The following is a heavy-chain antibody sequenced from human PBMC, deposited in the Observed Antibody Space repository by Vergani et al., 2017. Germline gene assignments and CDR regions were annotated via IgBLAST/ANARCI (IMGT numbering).Heavy chain of an antibody. J-gene: IGHJ5*02. CDR3: ARDRVSSGLLANWFDP. V-gene: IGHV3-30*04. CDR1: GFTFSSYA. CDR2: ISYDGSNK. Sequence: QVQLVESRGGVVQPGRSLRLSCAASGFTFSSYAMHWVRQAPGKGLEWVAVISYDGSNKYYADSVKGRFTISRDNSKNTLYLQMNSLRAEDTAVYYCARDRVSSGLLANWFDPWGQGTLVTVSS. D-gene: IGHD6-19*01.